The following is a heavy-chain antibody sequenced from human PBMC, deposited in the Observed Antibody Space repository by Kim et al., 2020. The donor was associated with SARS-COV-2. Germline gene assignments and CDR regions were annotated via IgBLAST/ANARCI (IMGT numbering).Heavy chain of an antibody. CDR2: ISYDGSNK. CDR1: GFTFSSYG. D-gene: IGHD6-13*01. V-gene: IGHV3-30*18. CDR3: AKEPIPEPRSSWTQH. J-gene: IGHJ1*01. Sequence: GGSLRLSCAASGFTFSSYGMHWVRQAPGKGLEWVAVISYDGSNKYYADSVKGRFTISRDNSKNTLYLQMNSLRAEDTAVYYCAKEPIPEPRSSWTQHWGQGTLVTVSS.